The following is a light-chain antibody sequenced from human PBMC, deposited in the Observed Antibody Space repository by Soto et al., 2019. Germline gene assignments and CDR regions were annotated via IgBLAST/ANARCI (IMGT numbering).Light chain of an antibody. V-gene: IGLV2-14*01. Sequence: QSALTQPASVSGSPGQSITISCTGTSNDVGGFNYVSWYQQHPGKAPKLIIYEVSNRPSGVSNRFSGSKSGNTASLTISGLQAEDEADYYCNSYTSSSARVFGGGTKLTV. CDR2: EVS. CDR1: SNDVGGFNY. J-gene: IGLJ3*02. CDR3: NSYTSSSARV.